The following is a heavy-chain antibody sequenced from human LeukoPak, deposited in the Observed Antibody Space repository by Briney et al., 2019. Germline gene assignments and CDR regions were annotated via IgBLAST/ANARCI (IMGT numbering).Heavy chain of an antibody. CDR1: RFTGPPFSSHW. D-gene: IGHD3-9*01. CDR2: ISSSSSYI. V-gene: IGHV3-21*01. Sequence: TSGGSLRLSCAASRFTGPPFSSHWMHWVRQAPGKGLEWVSSISSSSSYIYYADSVKGRFTISRDNAKNSLYLQMNSLRAEDTAVYYCARDSIAYYDILTGQPLDYWGQGTLVTVSS. CDR3: ARDSIAYYDILTGQPLDY. J-gene: IGHJ4*02.